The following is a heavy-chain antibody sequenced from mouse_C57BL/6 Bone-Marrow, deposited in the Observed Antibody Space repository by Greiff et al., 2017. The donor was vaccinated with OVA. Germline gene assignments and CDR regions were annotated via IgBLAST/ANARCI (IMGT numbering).Heavy chain of an antibody. Sequence: EVQLQQSGAELVRPGASVKLSCTASGFNIKDDYMHWVKQRPEQGLEWIGWIDPENGDTEYASKFQGKATITADTSSNTAYLQLSSLTSEDTAVYYSTTHITTVVADYWGQGTTLTVSS. CDR2: IDPENGDT. CDR1: GFNIKDDY. V-gene: IGHV14-4*01. CDR3: TTHITTVVADY. D-gene: IGHD1-1*01. J-gene: IGHJ2*01.